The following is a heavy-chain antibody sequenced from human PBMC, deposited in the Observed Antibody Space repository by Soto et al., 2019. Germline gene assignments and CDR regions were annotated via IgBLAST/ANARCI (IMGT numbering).Heavy chain of an antibody. CDR1: GVSISSYY. CDR3: ARGDGEQWLVKN. J-gene: IGHJ4*02. CDR2: IYYSGST. Sequence: SETLSLTCTVSGVSISSYYWSWIRQPPGKGLEWIGYIYYSGSTNYNPSLKSRVTISVDTSKNQFSLKLSSVTAADTAVYYCARGDGEQWLVKNWGQGTLVTVSS. D-gene: IGHD6-19*01. V-gene: IGHV4-59*01.